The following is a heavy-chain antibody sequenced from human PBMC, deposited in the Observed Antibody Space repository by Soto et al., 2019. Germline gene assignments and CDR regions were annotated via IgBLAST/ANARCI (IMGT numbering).Heavy chain of an antibody. Sequence: QVQLEQSGAEVRKPGSSVKVSCKASGGTFSNSAISWGRQAPGQGLEWMGGIMPIFRTPDYAQKFQGRVTISADESTSTAYMELSGLRSDDTAVYYCARDKDRIQLGGKYYYMLDVWGQGTTVTVSS. D-gene: IGHD1-1*01. CDR1: GGTFSNSA. CDR2: IMPIFRTP. CDR3: ARDKDRIQLGGKYYYMLDV. V-gene: IGHV1-69*12. J-gene: IGHJ6*02.